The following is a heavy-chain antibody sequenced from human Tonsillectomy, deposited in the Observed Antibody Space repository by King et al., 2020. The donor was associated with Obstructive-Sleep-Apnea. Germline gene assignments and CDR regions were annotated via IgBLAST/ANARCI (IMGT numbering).Heavy chain of an antibody. CDR1: GLPFSHRG. D-gene: IGHD2-8*02. CDR2: IANDGITK. Sequence: VQLVESGGGVVQPGGSLRLSCGTSGLPFSHRGMRWARQAPGKGLEWVAFIANDGITKYYVDSVKGRFAISRDNSKSTLFLQMNTPRSEDTAVYYCTTDLGYCAGGPGRSSASDRWGQGRLVSVSS. V-gene: IGHV3-30*02. J-gene: IGHJ3*02. CDR3: TTDLGYCAGGPGRSSASDR.